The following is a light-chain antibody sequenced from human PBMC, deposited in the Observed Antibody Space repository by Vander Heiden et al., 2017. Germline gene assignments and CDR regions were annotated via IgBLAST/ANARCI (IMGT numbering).Light chain of an antibody. CDR3: QSYDRSLTGWV. Sequence: QSVLTQPPSVSGAPGQKVTISCTGSRSNIGAVYDVHWYQQLPGTAPKLLIYENNIRPSGVPDRFSGSKSGTSASLAITGLQAEDEADYYCQSYDRSLTGWVFGGGTKLTVL. CDR2: ENN. CDR1: RSNIGAVYD. V-gene: IGLV1-40*01. J-gene: IGLJ3*02.